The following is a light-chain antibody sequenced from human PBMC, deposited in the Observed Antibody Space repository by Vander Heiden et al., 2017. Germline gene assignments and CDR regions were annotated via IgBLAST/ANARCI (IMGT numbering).Light chain of an antibody. Sequence: QSALTQPRSVSGSPGQPVTISCTGTSSDVGGYNYVSWYQQHPGKAPKLMIFDVNKRPSGVPDRFSGSRSGNTASLTISGLQAEDEADYYCCSYAGSYTFYVFGTGTKVTVL. CDR1: SSDVGGYNY. CDR2: DVN. CDR3: CSYAGSYTFYV. J-gene: IGLJ1*01. V-gene: IGLV2-11*01.